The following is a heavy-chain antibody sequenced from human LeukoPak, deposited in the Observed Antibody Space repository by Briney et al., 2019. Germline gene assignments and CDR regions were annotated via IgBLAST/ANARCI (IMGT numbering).Heavy chain of an antibody. D-gene: IGHD3-9*01. V-gene: IGHV3-30*04. J-gene: IGHJ4*02. CDR3: ARPPYYDILTGQFDY. Sequence: PGGSLRLSCAASGFTFSSYAMHWVRQAPGKGLEWVAVISYDGSNKYYADSVKGRFTISRDNSKNTHYLQMNSLRAEDTAVYYCARPPYYDILTGQFDYWGQGTLVTVSS. CDR2: ISYDGSNK. CDR1: GFTFSSYA.